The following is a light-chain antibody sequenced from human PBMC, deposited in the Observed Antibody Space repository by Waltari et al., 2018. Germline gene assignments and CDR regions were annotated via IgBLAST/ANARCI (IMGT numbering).Light chain of an antibody. V-gene: IGLV8-61*01. Sequence: QTVVTQEPSLSVSPGGTVTLTCALSSGSLSTTSYATWYQQTPGQAPRPLVYKANARSSGVPDRFSGSSLENTAALTITGAQADDESDYYCALYMGSGIWVFGGGTRLTVL. CDR2: KAN. CDR1: SGSLSTTSY. CDR3: ALYMGSGIWV. J-gene: IGLJ3*02.